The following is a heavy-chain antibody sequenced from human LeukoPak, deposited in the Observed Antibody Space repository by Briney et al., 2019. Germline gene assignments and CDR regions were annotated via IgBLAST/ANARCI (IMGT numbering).Heavy chain of an antibody. V-gene: IGHV4-34*01. D-gene: IGHD3-3*01. CDR2: INHSGST. CDR3: AKATIFGTDV. CDR1: GGSFSGYY. Sequence: SETLSLTSAVYGGSFSGYYWSWIRQPPGKGLEWIGEINHSGSTNYNPSLKSRVTISVDTSKNQFSLKLSSVTAADTAVYYCAKATIFGTDVWGKGTTVTVSS. J-gene: IGHJ6*04.